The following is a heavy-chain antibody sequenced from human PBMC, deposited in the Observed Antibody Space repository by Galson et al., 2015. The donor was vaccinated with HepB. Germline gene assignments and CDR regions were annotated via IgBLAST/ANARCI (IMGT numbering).Heavy chain of an antibody. CDR3: ALALTNYWYFDL. J-gene: IGHJ2*01. CDR1: GFTFSSYA. D-gene: IGHD3-9*01. Sequence: SLRLSCAASGFTFSSYAMSWVRQAPGKGLEWVSSISGSVGSLHYADSVKGRFTISRDNSKNTLYLQMNSLEAEDTAIYYCALALTNYWYFDLWGRGTLVTVSS. CDR2: ISGSVGSL. V-gene: IGHV3-23*01.